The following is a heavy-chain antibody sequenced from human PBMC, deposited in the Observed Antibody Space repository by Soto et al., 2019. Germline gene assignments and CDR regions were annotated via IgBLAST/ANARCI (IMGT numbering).Heavy chain of an antibody. CDR1: GFTFSSYA. Sequence: PGGSLRLSCAASGFTFSSYAMSWVRQAPGKGLEWVSAISGSGGSTYYADSVKGRFTISRDNSKNTLYLQMNSLRAEDTAVYYCATRRGMKPWIQLWDDYWGQGTLVTVSS. CDR3: ATRRGMKPWIQLWDDY. J-gene: IGHJ4*02. D-gene: IGHD5-18*01. CDR2: ISGSGGST. V-gene: IGHV3-23*01.